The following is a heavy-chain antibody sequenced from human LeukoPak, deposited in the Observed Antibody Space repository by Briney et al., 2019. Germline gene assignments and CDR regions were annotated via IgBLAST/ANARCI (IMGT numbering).Heavy chain of an antibody. V-gene: IGHV3-23*01. J-gene: IGHJ4*02. CDR1: GFTLSSYA. CDR3: AKDSRGSAVRVFDY. CDR2: ISGSGSSI. D-gene: IGHD2-15*01. Sequence: GGSLRLSCAASGFTLSSYAMTWVRQAPGKGLEWVSAISGSGSSIYYADSVKGRFTISRDNSKNTLYLQMNSLRAEDTAIYYCAKDSRGSAVRVFDYWGQGTLVTVSS.